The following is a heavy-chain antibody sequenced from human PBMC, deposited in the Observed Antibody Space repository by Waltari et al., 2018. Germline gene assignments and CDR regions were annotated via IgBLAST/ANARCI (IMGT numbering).Heavy chain of an antibody. Sequence: QLQLQESGPGLVKPSETLSLTCTVSGDSISSSSYYWGWIRQPPGKVLVWIGSIYYSGTTYYTPSLKSRVTISVDTSKNQFSLKLSSVTAADTAVYYCARESRYPGFYVDYWGQGTLVTVSS. CDR2: IYYSGTT. V-gene: IGHV4-39*02. D-gene: IGHD2-15*01. CDR1: GDSISSSSYY. J-gene: IGHJ4*02. CDR3: ARESRYPGFYVDY.